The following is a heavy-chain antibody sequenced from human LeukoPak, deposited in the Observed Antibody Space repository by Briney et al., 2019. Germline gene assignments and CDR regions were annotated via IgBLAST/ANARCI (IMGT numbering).Heavy chain of an antibody. V-gene: IGHV4-30-4*01. CDR3: ARVSDDYGDYASMKATFDI. Sequence: SETLSLTCTVSGGSISSGDYYWSWIRQPPGKGLEWIGYIYYSGSTYYNPSLKSRVTISVDTSKNQFSLKLSSVTAADTAVYYCARVSDDYGDYASMKATFDIWGQGTMVTVSS. J-gene: IGHJ3*02. CDR1: GGSISSGDYY. CDR2: IYYSGST. D-gene: IGHD4-17*01.